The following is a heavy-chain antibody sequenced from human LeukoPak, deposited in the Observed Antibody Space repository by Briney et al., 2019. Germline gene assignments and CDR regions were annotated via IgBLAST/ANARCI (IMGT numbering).Heavy chain of an antibody. CDR3: ARGRGGDGYNWLCYFDY. CDR2: ISYAGSNN. J-gene: IGHJ4*02. CDR1: GFTFSSYT. Sequence: GGSLRLSCAASGFTFSSYTMDWVRQAPGKGLEWVARISYAGSNNYYADSVKGRFTISRDNSKNTLYLQMNSLRSEDTAVYYCARGRGGDGYNWLCYFDYWGQGTLVTVSS. D-gene: IGHD5-24*01. V-gene: IGHV3-30-3*01.